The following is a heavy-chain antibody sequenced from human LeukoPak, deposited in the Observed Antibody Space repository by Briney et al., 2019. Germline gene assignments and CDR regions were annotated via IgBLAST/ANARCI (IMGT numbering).Heavy chain of an antibody. CDR3: AKSGYNRFDS. CDR2: ISGSGSGVST. D-gene: IGHD5-24*01. V-gene: IGHV3-23*01. Sequence: GGSLRLSCAASGFTFSSSAMSWVRQAPGKGLEWVSSISGSGSGVSTYYSDSVKGRFTISRDNSKNTLYMQMNSLIAKDTVVYYCAKSGYNRFDSWGQGTLVTVSS. J-gene: IGHJ4*02. CDR1: GFTFSSSA.